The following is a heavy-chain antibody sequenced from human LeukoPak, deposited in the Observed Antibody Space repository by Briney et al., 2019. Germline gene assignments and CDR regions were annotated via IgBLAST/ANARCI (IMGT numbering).Heavy chain of an antibody. D-gene: IGHD5-24*01. CDR3: ARHDGRADYNYNYYYGMDV. CDR1: GFTFSTYG. V-gene: IGHV3-33*01. CDR2: IWFDGSNK. J-gene: IGHJ6*02. Sequence: GGSLRLSCAASGFTFSTYGMHWVRQAPGNGLQGVGVIWFDGSNKYYEDSVKGRFTISRDDSKKTLYLLMNSLRAEDTAVYYCARHDGRADYNYNYYYGMDVWGQGTTVTVSS.